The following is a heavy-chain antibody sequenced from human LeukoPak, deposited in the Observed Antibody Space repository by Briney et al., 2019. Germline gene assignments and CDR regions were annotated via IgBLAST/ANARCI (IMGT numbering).Heavy chain of an antibody. CDR2: IYYSGST. D-gene: IGHD2-2*01. Sequence: PSETLSLTCTVSGGSISSGGYYWSWIRQHPGKGLEWIGYIYYSGSTYYHPSLKSRVTISVDTSKNQFSLKLSSVTAADTAVYYCARRGLVVVVGVKQGFDIWGQGTMVTVSS. CDR3: ARRGLVVVVGVKQGFDI. CDR1: GGSISSGGYY. V-gene: IGHV4-31*03. J-gene: IGHJ3*02.